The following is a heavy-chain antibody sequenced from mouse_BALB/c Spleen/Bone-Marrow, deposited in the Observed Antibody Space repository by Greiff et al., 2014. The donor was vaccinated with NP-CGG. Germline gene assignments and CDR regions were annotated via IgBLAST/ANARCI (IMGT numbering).Heavy chain of an antibody. CDR2: IDPANGNT. Sequence: EVQLQQSGAELVKPGALVKLSCTASGFNINDTYMHWVKQRPEQGLEWIGRIDPANGNTKYDPKFQGKATITADTSSNTAYLQLSSLTSEDTAVYYCARNGNYGAWFAYWGQGTLVTVSA. CDR3: ARNGNYGAWFAY. J-gene: IGHJ3*01. V-gene: IGHV14-3*02. CDR1: GFNINDTY. D-gene: IGHD2-1*01.